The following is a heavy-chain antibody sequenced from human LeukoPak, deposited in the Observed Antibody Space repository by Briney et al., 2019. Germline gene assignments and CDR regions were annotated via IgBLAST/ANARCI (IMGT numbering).Heavy chain of an antibody. CDR3: AKGRRPVVGASTIDY. Sequence: GGSLRLSCAAAGFTFSTYAMSWVRQAPGKGLEWVSTISNSGGSTYYADSEKGRFTISRDNSKNTLYLQMNSLRAEDTAVYYCAKGRRPVVGASTIDYWGQGTLVTVSS. CDR2: ISNSGGST. V-gene: IGHV3-23*01. D-gene: IGHD1-26*01. CDR1: GFTFSTYA. J-gene: IGHJ4*02.